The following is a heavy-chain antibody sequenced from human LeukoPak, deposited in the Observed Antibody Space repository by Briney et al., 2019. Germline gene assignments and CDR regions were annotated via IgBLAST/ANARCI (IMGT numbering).Heavy chain of an antibody. V-gene: IGHV3-30*18. CDR1: GFTFSXYX. J-gene: IGHJ4*02. CDR2: XSYDGSNK. CDR3: AKDMWLLWFGELLGDY. Sequence: CAASGFTFSXYXXHXVXQAPGXXXXXXXXXSYDGSNKYYADSVKGRFTISRDNSKNTLYLQMNSLRAEDTAVYYCAKDMWLLWFGELLGDYWGQGTLVTVSS. D-gene: IGHD3-10*01.